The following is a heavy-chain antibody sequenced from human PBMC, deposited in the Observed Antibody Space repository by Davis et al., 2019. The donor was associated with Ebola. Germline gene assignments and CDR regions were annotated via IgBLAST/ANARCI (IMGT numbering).Heavy chain of an antibody. CDR1: GFTFSSYA. Sequence: PGGSLRLSCAASGFTFSSYAMHWVRQAPGKGLEWVAVISYDGSNKYYADSVKGRFTISRDNSKNTLYLQMNSLRAEDTAVYYCARVGWFGELLYYYYGMDVWGQGTTVTVSS. D-gene: IGHD3-10*01. CDR3: ARVGWFGELLYYYYGMDV. CDR2: ISYDGSNK. V-gene: IGHV3-30*04. J-gene: IGHJ6*02.